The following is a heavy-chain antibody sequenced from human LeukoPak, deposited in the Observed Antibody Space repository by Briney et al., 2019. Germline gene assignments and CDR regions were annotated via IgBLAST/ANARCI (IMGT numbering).Heavy chain of an antibody. CDR3: AFRYFDWLSYIPYAFDI. CDR1: GYTFTDYY. D-gene: IGHD3-9*01. Sequence: GASVKVSCKASGYTFTDYYMHWERQAPGQGLEWMGWINPNSGGTNYAQKFQGRVTMSRDSSISTAYMELSRLTSDDTAVYYCAFRYFDWLSYIPYAFDIWGQGTVVTISS. J-gene: IGHJ3*02. CDR2: INPNSGGT. V-gene: IGHV1-2*02.